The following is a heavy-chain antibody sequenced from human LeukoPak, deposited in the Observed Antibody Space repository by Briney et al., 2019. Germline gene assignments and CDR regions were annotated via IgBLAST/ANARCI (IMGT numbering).Heavy chain of an antibody. CDR2: ISYDGSNK. Sequence: GGSLRLSCAASGFTFSSYGMHWVRQAPGKGLEWVAVISYDGSNKYYADSVKGRFTISRDNSKNTLYLQMNSLRAEDTAVYYCAKNGIQLWNDVFDIWGKGTMVTVFS. CDR3: AKNGIQLWNDVFDI. D-gene: IGHD5-18*01. CDR1: GFTFSSYG. V-gene: IGHV3-30*18. J-gene: IGHJ3*02.